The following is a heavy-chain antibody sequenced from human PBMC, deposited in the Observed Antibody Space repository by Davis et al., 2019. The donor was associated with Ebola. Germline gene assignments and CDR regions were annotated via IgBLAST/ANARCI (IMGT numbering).Heavy chain of an antibody. V-gene: IGHV4-39*01. J-gene: IGHJ3*02. CDR3: ARIGITMIVVVIYAFDI. Sequence: SETLSLTCTVSGGSIISSSSYWGWIRQPPGKGLEWIGSIYYSGSTYYNPSLKSRVTISVDTSKNQFSLKLSSVTAADTAVYYCARIGITMIVVVIYAFDIWGQGTMVTVSS. CDR1: GGSIISSSSY. CDR2: IYYSGST. D-gene: IGHD3-22*01.